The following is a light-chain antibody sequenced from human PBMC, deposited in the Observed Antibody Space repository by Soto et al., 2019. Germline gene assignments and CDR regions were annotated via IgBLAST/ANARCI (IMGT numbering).Light chain of an antibody. Sequence: QSVLTQPASVSGSPGQSITMSCTGISSGGYNYVSWYQQHPGKAPKLMIYEVNYRPSGISDRFSGSKSGSTASLTISGLQAEDEADYYCSSYPTSGRVVFGGGTKLTVL. CDR1: SSGGYNY. V-gene: IGLV2-14*01. J-gene: IGLJ2*01. CDR2: EVN. CDR3: SSYPTSGRVV.